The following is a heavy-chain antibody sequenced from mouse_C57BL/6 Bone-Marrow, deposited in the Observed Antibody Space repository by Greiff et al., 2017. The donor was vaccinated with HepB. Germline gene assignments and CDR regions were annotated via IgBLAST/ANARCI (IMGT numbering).Heavy chain of an antibody. CDR3: ASGGAYYAMDY. CDR2: INPNNGGT. J-gene: IGHJ4*01. V-gene: IGHV1-26*01. CDR1: GYTFTDYY. Sequence: EVKLQESGPELVKPGASVKISCKASGYTFTDYYMNWVKQSHGKSLEWIGDINPNNGGTSYNQKFKGKATLTVDKSSSTAYMELRSLTSEDSAVYYCASGGAYYAMDYWGQGTSVTVSS.